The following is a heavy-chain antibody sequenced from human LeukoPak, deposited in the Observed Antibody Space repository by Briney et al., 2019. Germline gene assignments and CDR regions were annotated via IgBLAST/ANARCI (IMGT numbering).Heavy chain of an antibody. D-gene: IGHD5-18*01. Sequence: SETLSLTCAVSGYSISSSSWWGWIRQPPGKGLEWIAYIYHSGTTYYNPSPQSRVTMSVDTSKNQFSLKLSSVTAVDTAVYYCARRVTFGYAYGYYFDFWGRGALVTVSS. CDR3: ARRVTFGYAYGYYFDF. J-gene: IGHJ4*02. CDR1: GYSISSSSW. CDR2: IYHSGTT. V-gene: IGHV4-28*01.